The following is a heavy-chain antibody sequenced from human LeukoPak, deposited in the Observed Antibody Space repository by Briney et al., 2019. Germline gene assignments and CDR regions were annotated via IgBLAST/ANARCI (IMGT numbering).Heavy chain of an antibody. J-gene: IGHJ3*02. CDR2: IKSTGGST. CDR1: GYTFTSYG. CDR3: ARPRLVQGKYDAFDI. Sequence: AASVKVSCKASGYTFTSYGISWVRQAPGQGLEWMGIIKSTGGSTSYAQKFQGRVNMTRDMSTSTVYMELSSLRSEDTAVYYCARPRLVQGKYDAFDIWGQGTMVTVSS. D-gene: IGHD6-19*01. V-gene: IGHV1-46*01.